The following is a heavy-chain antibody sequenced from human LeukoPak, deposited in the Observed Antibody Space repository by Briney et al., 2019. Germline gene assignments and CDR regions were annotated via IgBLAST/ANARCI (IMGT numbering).Heavy chain of an antibody. CDR1: GYTLTELS. CDR3: ARDDGSGSYYT. J-gene: IGHJ5*02. CDR2: FDPEDGET. D-gene: IGHD3-10*01. Sequence: GASVKVSCKVSGYTLTELSMHWVRQAPGKGLEWMGGFDPEDGETIYAQKFQGRVTMTRDTSTSTVYMELSSLRSEDTAVYYCARDDGSGSYYTWGQGTLVTVSS. V-gene: IGHV1-24*01.